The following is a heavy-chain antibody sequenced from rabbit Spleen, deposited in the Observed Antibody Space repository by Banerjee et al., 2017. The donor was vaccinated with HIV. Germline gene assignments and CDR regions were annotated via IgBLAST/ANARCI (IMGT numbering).Heavy chain of an antibody. D-gene: IGHD8-1*01. V-gene: IGHV1S40*01. J-gene: IGHJ4*01. CDR3: ARDGTGGSYFAL. Sequence: QSLEESGGDLVKPGASLTLTCTASGFSFSTTYYMCWVRQAPGKGLDWIACIDAGSTGSTYYASWAKGRFTISKTSSTTVTLQMTSLTAADTATYFCARDGTGGSYFALWGPGTLVTVS. CDR1: GFSFSTTYY. CDR2: IDAGSTGST.